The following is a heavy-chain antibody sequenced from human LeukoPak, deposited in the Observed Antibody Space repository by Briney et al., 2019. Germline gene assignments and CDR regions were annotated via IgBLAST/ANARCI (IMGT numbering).Heavy chain of an antibody. J-gene: IGHJ6*02. D-gene: IGHD2-2*01. Sequence: PGGSLRLSCAASGFTFSSYAMSWVRQAPGKGLEWVSAISGSGGSTYYADSVKGRFTISRDNAKNSLYLQMNSLRAEDTAVYYCAKDGISEPLGQLLRGGDYYYYYHGMDVWGQGTTVTVSS. CDR2: ISGSGGST. CDR1: GFTFSSYA. CDR3: AKDGISEPLGQLLRGGDYYYYYHGMDV. V-gene: IGHV3-23*01.